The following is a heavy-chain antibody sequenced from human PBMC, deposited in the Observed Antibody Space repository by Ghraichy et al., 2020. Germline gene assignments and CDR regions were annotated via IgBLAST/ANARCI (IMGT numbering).Heavy chain of an antibody. CDR1: GYTFTGYY. J-gene: IGHJ4*02. CDR3: ARVLAYCIGSSCSFAFAY. V-gene: IGHV1-2*05. D-gene: IGHD2-15*01. CDR2: INPNIGDT. Sequence: ASVKVSCKTSGYTFTGYYMHWVRQAPGQGLEWMGRINPNIGDTTYAQKFLGRVTMTRDTSVSTTYMELSGLKSDDTDVYYGARVLAYCIGSSCSFAFAYWGQGTLVAVSS.